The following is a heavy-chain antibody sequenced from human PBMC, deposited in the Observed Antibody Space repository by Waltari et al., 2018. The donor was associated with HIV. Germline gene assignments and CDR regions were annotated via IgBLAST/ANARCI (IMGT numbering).Heavy chain of an antibody. CDR2: INSDGSTR. D-gene: IGHD3-9*01. Sequence: VQLVESGGGSIKTGGSLRLSCAGSGFSVRKQWMELVSTGPRQGLVWAARINSDGSTRNYADAVKGRFVISRDNSRNTVYLQLNSVKVEDTAVYFCARASHYIEFSTFDGDYYFDLWGRGTRVAVSS. CDR1: GFSVRKQW. CDR3: ARASHYIEFSTFDGDYYFDL. J-gene: IGHJ4*02. V-gene: IGHV3-74*01.